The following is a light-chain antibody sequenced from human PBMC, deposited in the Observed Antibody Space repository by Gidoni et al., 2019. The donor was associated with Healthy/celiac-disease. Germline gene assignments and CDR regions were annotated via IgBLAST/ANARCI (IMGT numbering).Light chain of an antibody. Sequence: EIVMTQSPATLSVSPGERATLSCRASQSVSSNLAWYQQKPGQAPRLLIYGASTRATGIPARFSGSGSGTEFTLTISSLQSEDFAVYYCQQYNNWPPWADFIFGPGTKVDIK. CDR2: GAS. CDR3: QQYNNWPPWADFI. J-gene: IGKJ3*01. CDR1: QSVSSN. V-gene: IGKV3D-15*01.